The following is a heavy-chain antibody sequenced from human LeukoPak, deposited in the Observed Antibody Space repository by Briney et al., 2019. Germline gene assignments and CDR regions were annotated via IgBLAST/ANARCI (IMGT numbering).Heavy chain of an antibody. D-gene: IGHD3-10*01. J-gene: IGHJ4*02. V-gene: IGHV1-46*01. CDR2: INPSGGST. Sequence: ASVKVSCKASGYTFTSYYMHWVRQAPGQGLEWMGIINPSGGSTSYAQKFQGRVTMTRDTSTSTVYMELSSLRSEDTAVYYCARAQAQAYGSGSYYIPVISGSDYWGQGALVTVSS. CDR1: GYTFTSYY. CDR3: ARAQAQAYGSGSYYIPVISGSDY.